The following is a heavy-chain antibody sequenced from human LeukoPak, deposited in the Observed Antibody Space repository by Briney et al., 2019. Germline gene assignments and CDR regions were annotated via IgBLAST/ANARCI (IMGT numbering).Heavy chain of an antibody. CDR3: ARGSSSWYYFDY. Sequence: GESLKISCQGSGYSFSTYWIGWVRQMPGKGLEWMGIIYPGDSDTRYSPSFQGQVTTSADKSISTAYLQWSSLKASDTAMYYCARGSSSWYYFDYWGQGTLVAVSS. J-gene: IGHJ4*02. CDR1: GYSFSTYW. CDR2: IYPGDSDT. D-gene: IGHD6-13*01. V-gene: IGHV5-51*01.